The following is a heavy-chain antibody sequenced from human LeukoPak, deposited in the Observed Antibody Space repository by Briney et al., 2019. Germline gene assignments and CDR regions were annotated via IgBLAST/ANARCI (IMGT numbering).Heavy chain of an antibody. V-gene: IGHV4-34*01. J-gene: IGHJ4*02. Sequence: SETLSLTCAVYGGSFSGYYWSWICQPPGKGLEWIGEINHSGSTNYNPSLKSRVTISVDTSKNQFSLKLSSVAAADTAVYYCAGRKSGSYSRGYFDYWGQGTLVTVSS. D-gene: IGHD1-26*01. CDR3: AGRKSGSYSRGYFDY. CDR1: GGSFSGYY. CDR2: INHSGST.